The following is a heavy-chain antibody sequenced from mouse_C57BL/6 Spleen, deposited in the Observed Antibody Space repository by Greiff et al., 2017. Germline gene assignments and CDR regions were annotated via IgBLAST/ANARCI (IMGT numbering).Heavy chain of an antibody. Sequence: QVQLQQPGTELVKPGASVKLSCKASGYTFTSYWMHWVKQRPGQGLEWIGNINPSNGGTNYNEKFKSKATLTVDKTSSTAYMLLSMLASENAAVYCCARAYYGDEAMDVWGPGTAGTVSS. CDR2: INPSNGGT. J-gene: IGHJ4*01. CDR1: GYTFTSYW. CDR3: ARAYYGDEAMDV. V-gene: IGHV1-53*01. D-gene: IGHD2-9*01.